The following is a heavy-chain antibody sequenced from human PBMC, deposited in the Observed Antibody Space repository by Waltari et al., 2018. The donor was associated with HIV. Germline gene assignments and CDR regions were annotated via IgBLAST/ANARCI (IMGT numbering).Heavy chain of an antibody. CDR1: GFTVTGSW. J-gene: IGHJ4*02. CDR3: ARDRYAGGWFGY. V-gene: IGHV3-74*01. Sequence: DVQLVESGGGLVQPGGSLRLPCVASGFTVTGSWMHWVRQVPGKGPVWVSRMSLDGTTVYADSVKGRFTISRDNAKNTLYLQMNTLRAEDTAVYYCARDRYAGGWFGYWGQGTLVTVSS. CDR2: MSLDGTT. D-gene: IGHD3-16*01.